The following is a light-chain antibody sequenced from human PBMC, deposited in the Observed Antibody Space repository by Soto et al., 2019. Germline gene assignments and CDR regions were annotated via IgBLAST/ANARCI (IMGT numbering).Light chain of an antibody. V-gene: IGKV3-15*01. CDR1: QSVTSS. J-gene: IGKJ3*01. CDR2: SAS. CDR3: QQYYNWPPFT. Sequence: EIGMTQSPATLSVSPGERATLSCRARQSVTSSLAWYQQKPGQAPRLLLYSASTRATGIPIRFSGGGSGTEFTLTIISLQSEDFAGYYCQQYYNWPPFTFGPGTKVDIK.